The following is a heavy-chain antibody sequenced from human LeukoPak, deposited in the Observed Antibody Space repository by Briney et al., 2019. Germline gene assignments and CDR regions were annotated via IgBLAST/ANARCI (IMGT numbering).Heavy chain of an antibody. CDR3: AKHFGSGTYYNFLDY. D-gene: IGHD3-10*01. V-gene: IGHV3-23*01. CDR1: GFTFSSYA. CDR2: ISDSGGST. J-gene: IGHJ4*02. Sequence: GSLRLSCAASGFTFSSYAMSWVRQAPGKGLEWVSAISDSGGSTYYADSVKGRFTISRDNSKNTLYLHVNSLRAEDTAVYYCAKHFGSGTYYNFLDYWGQGTLVTVSS.